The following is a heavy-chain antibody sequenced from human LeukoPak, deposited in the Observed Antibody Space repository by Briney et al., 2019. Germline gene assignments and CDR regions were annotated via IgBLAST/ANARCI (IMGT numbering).Heavy chain of an antibody. D-gene: IGHD3-22*01. J-gene: IGHJ4*02. Sequence: GGSLRLSCAASGSTFSSYAMSWVRQAPGKGLEWVSAISGSGGSTYYADSVKGRFTISRDNSKNTLYLQLNSLRAEDTAIYYCAKDLTYYYDSTGYYFDYWGQGTLVTVSS. V-gene: IGHV3-23*01. CDR3: AKDLTYYYDSTGYYFDY. CDR2: ISGSGGST. CDR1: GSTFSSYA.